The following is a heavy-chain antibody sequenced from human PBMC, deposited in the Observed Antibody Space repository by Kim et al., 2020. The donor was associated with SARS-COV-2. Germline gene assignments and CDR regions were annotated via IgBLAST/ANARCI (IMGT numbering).Heavy chain of an antibody. V-gene: IGHV4-59*13. J-gene: IGHJ6*02. CDR3: ARVRIVGATPGHYYYYGMDV. CDR1: GGSISSYY. CDR2: IYYSGST. D-gene: IGHD1-26*01. Sequence: SETLSLTCTVSGGSISSYYWSWIRQPPGKGLEWIGYIYYSGSTNYNPSLKSRVTISVDTSKNQFSLKLSSVTAADTAVYYCARVRIVGATPGHYYYYGMDVWGQGTTVTVSS.